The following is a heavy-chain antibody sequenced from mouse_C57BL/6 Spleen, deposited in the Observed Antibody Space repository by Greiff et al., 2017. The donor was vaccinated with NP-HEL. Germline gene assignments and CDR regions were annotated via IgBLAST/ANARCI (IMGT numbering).Heavy chain of an antibody. CDR2: ISSGSSTI. V-gene: IGHV5-17*01. CDR1: GFTFSDYG. CDR3: ARNGRKLGFDY. Sequence: EVKLMESGGGLVKPGGSLKLSCAASGFTFSDYGMHWVRQAPEKGLEWVAYISSGSSTIYYADTVKGRFTISRDNAKNTLFLQMTSLRSEDTAMYYCARNGRKLGFDYWGQGTTLTVSS. D-gene: IGHD4-1*01. J-gene: IGHJ2*01.